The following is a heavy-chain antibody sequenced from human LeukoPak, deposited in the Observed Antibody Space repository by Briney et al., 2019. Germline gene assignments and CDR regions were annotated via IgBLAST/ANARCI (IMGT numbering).Heavy chain of an antibody. V-gene: IGHV3-49*03. CDR1: GFTFGDYA. D-gene: IGHD2-15*01. CDR3: TRWPVSIVVVVATPRYDY. J-gene: IGHJ4*02. CDR2: IRSKAYGGTT. Sequence: PGGSLRLSCTASGFTFGDYAMSWFRQAPGKGLEWVGFIRSKAYGGTTEYAASVKGRFTISRDDSKSIAYLQMNSLKTEDTAVYYCTRWPVSIVVVVATPRYDYWGQGTLVTVSS.